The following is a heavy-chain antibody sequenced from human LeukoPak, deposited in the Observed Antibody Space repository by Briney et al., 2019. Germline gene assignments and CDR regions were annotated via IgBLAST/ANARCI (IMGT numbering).Heavy chain of an antibody. CDR2: INPNSGGA. CDR3: ARVDYDYVWGSYRSTFDY. V-gene: IGHV1-2*02. Sequence: ASVKVSCKASGYTFTGYYMDWVRQAPGQGLEWMGGINPNSGGANYAQKFQGRVTMTRDTSISTAYMELSRLRSDDTAVYYCARVDYDYVWGSYRSTFDYWGQGTLVTVSS. CDR1: GYTFTGYY. D-gene: IGHD3-16*02. J-gene: IGHJ4*02.